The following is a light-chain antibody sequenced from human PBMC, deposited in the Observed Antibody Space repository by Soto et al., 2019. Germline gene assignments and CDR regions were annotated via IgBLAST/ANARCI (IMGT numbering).Light chain of an antibody. CDR3: HSYDSSLSGSV. Sequence: QSVLTQPPSVSGAPGQRVTISCTGSSSNIGAGYDVHWYQQLPGTAPKLLIYGNSNRPSGVPDRFSGSKSGTSAPLAITGLQAEDEADYYCHSYDSSLSGSVFGGGTQLTVL. V-gene: IGLV1-40*01. CDR1: SSNIGAGYD. CDR2: GNS. J-gene: IGLJ2*01.